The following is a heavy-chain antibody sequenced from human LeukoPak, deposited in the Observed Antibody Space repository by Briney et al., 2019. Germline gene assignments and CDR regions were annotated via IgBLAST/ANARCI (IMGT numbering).Heavy chain of an antibody. V-gene: IGHV4-59*01. CDR1: GGSISSYY. CDR2: IYYSGST. Sequence: PSETLSLTCTVSGGSISSYYWSWIRQPPGKGLEWIGYIYYSGSTNYNPSLKSRVTISVDTSKNQFSLKLSSVTAADTAVYYCATNQYYDSSGSDAFDIWGQGTMVTVSS. J-gene: IGHJ3*02. CDR3: ATNQYYDSSGSDAFDI. D-gene: IGHD3-22*01.